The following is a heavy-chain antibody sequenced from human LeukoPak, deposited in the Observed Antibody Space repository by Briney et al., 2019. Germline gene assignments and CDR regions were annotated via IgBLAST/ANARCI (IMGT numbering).Heavy chain of an antibody. CDR2: IWYDGSNK. Sequence: GGSLRLSCAASGFTFSSYGMHWVRQAPGKGLEWVAVIWYDGSNKYYADSVKGRFTISRDNSKNTLYLQMHSLRAEDTAVYYCAREDWGDTHFDYWGQGTLVTVSS. CDR1: GFTFSSYG. V-gene: IGHV3-33*01. J-gene: IGHJ4*02. D-gene: IGHD1-26*01. CDR3: AREDWGDTHFDY.